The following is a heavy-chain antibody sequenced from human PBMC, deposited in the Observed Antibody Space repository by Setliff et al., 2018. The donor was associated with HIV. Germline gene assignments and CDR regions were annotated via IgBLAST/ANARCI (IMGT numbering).Heavy chain of an antibody. Sequence: GGSLRLSCAASGFNFSSHTMNWIRQAPGKGLEWVSSISSTGTYIYYADSMKGRFTISRDNAKNSLYLQMNSLRADDTAVYYCARDQGLGIAAAGTSYWGQGTLVTVSS. CDR1: GFNFSSHT. CDR3: ARDQGLGIAAAGTSY. V-gene: IGHV3-21*01. J-gene: IGHJ4*02. D-gene: IGHD6-13*01. CDR2: ISSTGTYI.